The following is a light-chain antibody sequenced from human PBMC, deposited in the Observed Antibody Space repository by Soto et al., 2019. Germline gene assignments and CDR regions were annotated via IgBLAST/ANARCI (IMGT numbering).Light chain of an antibody. CDR2: GAS. Sequence: GTGSCWERETITVACGASQSVSSSYLAWYQQKPGQAPRLLIYGASSRATGIPDRFSGSGSGTDFSLTIGVLEPEVFGVYDRHESGSTSRAFGRGTKVDI. CDR1: QSVSSSY. CDR3: HESGSTSRA. J-gene: IGKJ1*01. V-gene: IGKV3-20*01.